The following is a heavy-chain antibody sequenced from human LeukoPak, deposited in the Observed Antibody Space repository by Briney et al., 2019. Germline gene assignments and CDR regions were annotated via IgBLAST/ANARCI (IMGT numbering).Heavy chain of an antibody. J-gene: IGHJ6*03. V-gene: IGHV3-23*01. CDR3: AREGSKGSWYTFYYYYYMDV. Sequence: PGGSLRLSCAASGFTFSSYGMSWVRQAPGKGLEWVSAISGSGGSTYYADSVKGRFTISRDNAKNSLYLQMNSLRAEETAVYYCAREGSKGSWYTFYYYYYMDVWGNGTTVTVSS. CDR2: ISGSGGST. D-gene: IGHD6-13*01. CDR1: GFTFSSYG.